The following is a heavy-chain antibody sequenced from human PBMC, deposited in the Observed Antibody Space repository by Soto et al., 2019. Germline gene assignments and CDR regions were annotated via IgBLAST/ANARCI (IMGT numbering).Heavy chain of an antibody. CDR3: AKDRCYVSSTKNLDY. CDR1: GFTFSSYA. D-gene: IGHD6-6*01. J-gene: IGHJ4*02. V-gene: IGHV3-23*01. Sequence: EVQLLESGGGLVQPGGSLRLSCAASGFTFSSYAMSWVRQAPGKGLEWVSAISASGGSKYYADSVKGRFTISRDNSKNTLYLQMDSLRAEDTAVYYCAKDRCYVSSTKNLDYWGQGTLVTVSS. CDR2: ISASGGSK.